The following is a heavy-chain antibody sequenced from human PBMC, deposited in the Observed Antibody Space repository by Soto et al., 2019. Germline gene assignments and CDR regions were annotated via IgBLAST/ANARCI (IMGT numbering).Heavy chain of an antibody. CDR1: GGTFSSYA. CDR3: ANGQDQRPGDYYYGMDV. V-gene: IGHV1-69*06. CDR2: ISPIFGTA. D-gene: IGHD6-25*01. J-gene: IGHJ6*02. Sequence: QVQLVQSGAEVKKPGSSVKVSCKASGGTFSSYAISGVRQAPGQGLEWLGGISPIFGTANDAQKFQGRVTNTADKSTSTAHMERSSLRSEDTAVDYGANGQDQRPGDYYYGMDVWGQGTTVTVS.